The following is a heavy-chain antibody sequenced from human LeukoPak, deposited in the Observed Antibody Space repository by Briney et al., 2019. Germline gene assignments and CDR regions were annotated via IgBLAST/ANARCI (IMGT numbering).Heavy chain of an antibody. V-gene: IGHV4-39*06. CDR1: GGSVSSSDNY. D-gene: IGHD5-18*01. CDR3: ARGRGYNYPFDY. CDR2: LYYGGST. Sequence: SETLSLTCTVSGGSVSSSDNYWGWIRQPPGKGLEWIGSLYYGGSTYYSPSLKSRVIISVDTSKNQFPLNLSSVTAADTAIYYCARGRGYNYPFDYWGQGTLVTVSS. J-gene: IGHJ4*02.